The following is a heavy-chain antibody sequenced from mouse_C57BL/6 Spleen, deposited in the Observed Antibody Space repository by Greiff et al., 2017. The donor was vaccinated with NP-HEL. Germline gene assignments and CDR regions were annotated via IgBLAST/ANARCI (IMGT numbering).Heavy chain of an antibody. J-gene: IGHJ2*01. V-gene: IGHV5-16*01. CDR1: GFTFSDYY. CDR2: INYDGSST. CDR3: AKYGSSQDYFDY. Sequence: EVQLQESEGGLVQPGSSMKLSCTASGFTFSDYYMAWVRQVPEKGLEWVANINYDGSSTYYLDSLKSRFIISRDNAKNILYLQMSSLKSEDTATYYCAKYGSSQDYFDYWGQGTTLTVSS. D-gene: IGHD1-1*01.